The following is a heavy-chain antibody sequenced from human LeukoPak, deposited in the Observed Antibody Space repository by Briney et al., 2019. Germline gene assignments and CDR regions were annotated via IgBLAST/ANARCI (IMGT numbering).Heavy chain of an antibody. J-gene: IGHJ4*02. Sequence: ASVKVSCKASGYTFTSYDINWVRQATGQGLEWMGWMNPNSGNTGYAQKFQGRVTITRNTSISTAYMELSRLRSEDTAVYYCARGRRYCSGGSCFYYFDYGGQGTLVTVSS. D-gene: IGHD2-15*01. CDR1: GYTFTSYD. CDR2: MNPNSGNT. V-gene: IGHV1-8*03. CDR3: ARGRRYCSGGSCFYYFDY.